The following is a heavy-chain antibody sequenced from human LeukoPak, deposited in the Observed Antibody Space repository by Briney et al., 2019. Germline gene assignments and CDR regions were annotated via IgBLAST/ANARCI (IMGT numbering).Heavy chain of an antibody. CDR2: TYYRSKWYN. V-gene: IGHV6-1*01. CDR1: GDSLPSNSAT. D-gene: IGHD3-16*01. CDR3: ARGNGYPFDY. Sequence: SQTLSLTCAISGDSLPSNSATWNWVRQSPSRGLKWLGRTYYRSKWYNDYAVSVKGRVTINPDASKKQFSLQLNSVTPEDTAMYYCARGNGYPFDYWGQGTLVTVSS. J-gene: IGHJ4*02.